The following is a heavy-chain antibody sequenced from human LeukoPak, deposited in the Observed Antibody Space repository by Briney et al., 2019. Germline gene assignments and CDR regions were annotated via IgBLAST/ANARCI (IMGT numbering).Heavy chain of an antibody. V-gene: IGHV3-23*01. CDR1: GFTFSSYA. CDR2: ISGSGGST. CDR3: AKEGRLSFGIQLQGYYYYYMDV. J-gene: IGHJ6*03. D-gene: IGHD5-18*01. Sequence: GSLRLSCAASGFTFSSYAMSWVRQAPGKGLEWVSAISGSGGSTYYADSVKGRFTISRDNSKNTLYLQMNSLRPEDTPVYYCAKEGRLSFGIQLQGYYYYYMDVWGKGTTVTVSS.